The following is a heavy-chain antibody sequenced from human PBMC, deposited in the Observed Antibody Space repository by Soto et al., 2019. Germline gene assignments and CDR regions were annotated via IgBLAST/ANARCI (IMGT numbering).Heavy chain of an antibody. CDR2: IWYDGSNK. V-gene: IGHV3-33*01. D-gene: IGHD5-12*01. CDR3: AREYSGYTDQPENNPLDY. CDR1: GFTFSSYG. J-gene: IGHJ4*02. Sequence: GESLKISCAASGFTFSSYGMHWVRQAPGKGLEWVAVIWYDGSNKYYADSVKGRFTISRDNSKNTLYLQMNSLRAEDTAVYYCAREYSGYTDQPENNPLDYWGQGTLVTVSS.